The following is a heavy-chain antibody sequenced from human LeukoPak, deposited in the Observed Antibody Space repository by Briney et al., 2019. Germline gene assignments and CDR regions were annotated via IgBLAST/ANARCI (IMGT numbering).Heavy chain of an antibody. CDR3: ASKGTYGPHWYFDL. V-gene: IGHV3-21*01. CDR2: ISSSSSYI. D-gene: IGHD1-14*01. J-gene: IGHJ2*01. CDR1: GFTFSSYS. Sequence: GGSLRLSCAASGFTFSSYSMNWVRQAPGKGLEWVSSISSSSSYIYYADSVKGRFTISRDNAKNSLYLQMNSLRAEDTAVYYCASKGTYGPHWYFDLWGRGTLVTVSS.